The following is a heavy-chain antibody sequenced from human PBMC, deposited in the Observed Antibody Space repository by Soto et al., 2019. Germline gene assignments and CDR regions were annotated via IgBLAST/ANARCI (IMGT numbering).Heavy chain of an antibody. CDR1: GYTFTTYW. CDR2: IYPGDSDT. Sequence: GASVKVSCKASGYTFTTYWIGWVRQMPGKGLEWMGIIYPGDSDTRYSPSFQGQVTISADKSISTAYLQWSSLKASDTAMYYCARSLGSSYKGYYYYGLDVWGQGTTVTVSS. J-gene: IGHJ6*02. CDR3: ARSLGSSYKGYYYYGLDV. D-gene: IGHD5-18*01. V-gene: IGHV5-51*03.